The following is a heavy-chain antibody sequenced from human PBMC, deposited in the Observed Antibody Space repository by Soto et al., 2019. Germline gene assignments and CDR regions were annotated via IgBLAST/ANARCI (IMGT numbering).Heavy chain of an antibody. CDR1: GFTFSSYG. Sequence: PGGSLRLSCAASGFTFSSYGMHWVRQAPGKGLEWVAVISYDGSNKYYADSVKGRFTISRDNPKNTLYLQMNSLRAEDTAVYYCAKDLSYDSSGLTWGQGTLVTVSS. V-gene: IGHV3-30*18. D-gene: IGHD3-22*01. CDR3: AKDLSYDSSGLT. J-gene: IGHJ5*02. CDR2: ISYDGSNK.